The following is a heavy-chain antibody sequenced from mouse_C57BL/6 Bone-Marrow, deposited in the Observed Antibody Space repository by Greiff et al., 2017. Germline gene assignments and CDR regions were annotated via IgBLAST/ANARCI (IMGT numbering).Heavy chain of an antibody. CDR1: GFNIKDDY. V-gene: IGHV14-4*01. Sequence: VQLQQSGAELVRPGASVKLSCTASGFNIKDDYMHWVKQRPEQGLEWIGWIDPENGDTEYASKFQGKATITADTSSNTAYLQLSSLTSEDTSVYYWTFDLWAQKYYFDYWGQGTTLTVSS. J-gene: IGHJ2*01. CDR2: IDPENGDT. CDR3: TFDLWAQKYYFDY.